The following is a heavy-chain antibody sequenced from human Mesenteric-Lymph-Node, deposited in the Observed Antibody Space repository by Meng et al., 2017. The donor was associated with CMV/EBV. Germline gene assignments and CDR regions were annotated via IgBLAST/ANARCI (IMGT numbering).Heavy chain of an antibody. V-gene: IGHV4-59*01. J-gene: IGHJ4*02. CDR1: GGSISSYY. Sequence: GSLRLSCTVSGGSISSYYWSWIRQPPGKGLEWIGYIFYSGSTNYNPSLNSRVTISVDTSKNQFSLKLSSVTAADTAVYYCTGGVGGNSDSWGQGTLVTVSS. CDR3: TGGVGGNSDS. D-gene: IGHD6-19*01. CDR2: IFYSGST.